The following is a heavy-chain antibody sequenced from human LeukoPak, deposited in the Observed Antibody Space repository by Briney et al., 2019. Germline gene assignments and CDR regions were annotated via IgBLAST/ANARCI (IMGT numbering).Heavy chain of an antibody. J-gene: IGHJ3*02. CDR1: GVTFTDYS. V-gene: IGHV3-23*01. D-gene: IGHD3-3*01. Sequence: GGSLRLSCAAAGVTFTDYSMNWVRQPPGKGLEWVSAISGSGGSTYYADSVKGRFTISSDHSKTTLHLQMHSLRPEDTAVYYCARVFSPSLTVFIIRGALDIWGQGPMVTVPS. CDR2: ISGSGGST. CDR3: ARVFSPSLTVFIIRGALDI.